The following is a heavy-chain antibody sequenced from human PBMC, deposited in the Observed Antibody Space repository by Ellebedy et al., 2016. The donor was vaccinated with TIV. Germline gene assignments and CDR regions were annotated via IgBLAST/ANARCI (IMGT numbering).Heavy chain of an antibody. Sequence: GESLNISCEVSGFTFSDYAMSWVRRAPGKGLEWVSSISDSGFSTYYAKSVKGRFTISRDDSKNTVHLQLKNVTVEDTATYFCVKDTAPYYGVFDYWGQGVLVTVSS. J-gene: IGHJ4*02. CDR2: ISDSGFST. CDR1: GFTFSDYA. D-gene: IGHD3-3*01. V-gene: IGHV3-23*01. CDR3: VKDTAPYYGVFDY.